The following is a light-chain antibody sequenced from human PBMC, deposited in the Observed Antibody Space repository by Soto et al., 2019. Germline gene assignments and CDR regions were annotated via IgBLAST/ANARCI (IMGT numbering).Light chain of an antibody. J-gene: IGKJ1*01. CDR2: GAS. CDR3: QQYNNWPPWA. CDR1: QSVSSN. Sequence: EIVMTQSPATLSVSPGERATLSCRASQSVSSNLAWYQQKPGRAPRLLIYGASTRVTGVPARFSGSGSGTEFTLTISSLQSEDFAVYYCQQYNNWPPWAFGQGTKVEFK. V-gene: IGKV3-15*01.